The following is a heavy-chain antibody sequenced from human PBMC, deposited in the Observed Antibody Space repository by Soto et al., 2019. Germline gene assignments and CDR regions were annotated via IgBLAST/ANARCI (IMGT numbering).Heavy chain of an antibody. Sequence: SETLSLTCTVSGGSISRSSHYWGWIRQPPGKGLEWIGYIYYSGNAYYNPSLKSRVTISVDTSKNQFSLKLSSVTAADTAVYYCARARYSTLLFDPWGQGTMVTVSS. CDR2: IYYSGNA. CDR3: ARARYSTLLFDP. CDR1: GGSISRSSHY. V-gene: IGHV4-61*05. D-gene: IGHD6-13*01. J-gene: IGHJ5*02.